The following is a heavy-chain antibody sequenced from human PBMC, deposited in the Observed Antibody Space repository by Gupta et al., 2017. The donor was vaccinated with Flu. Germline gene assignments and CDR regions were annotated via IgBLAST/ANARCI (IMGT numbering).Heavy chain of an antibody. Sequence: PQSQEPGPGLVTPSESLSLICPVPGDSITRHNYLWGWIRPPPGKCLERTGQADCSGNTFYSPSLKSLATMSGDTSNIQFSLRLNSVTAADTAVYYGAGRNMYGKAFDHWGQGTLVTVSS. D-gene: IGHD1/OR15-1a*01. CDR3: AGRNMYGKAFDH. J-gene: IGHJ5*02. V-gene: IGHV4-39*01. CDR2: ADCSGNT. CDR1: GDSITRHNYL.